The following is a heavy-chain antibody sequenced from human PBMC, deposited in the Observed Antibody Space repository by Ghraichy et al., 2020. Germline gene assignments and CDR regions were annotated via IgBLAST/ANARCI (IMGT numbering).Heavy chain of an antibody. CDR2: INPNSGGT. J-gene: IGHJ5*02. D-gene: IGHD1-1*01. Sequence: LKWMGWINPNSGGTNYAQKFQGWVTMTRDTSISTAYMELSRLRSDDTAVYYCARAPMRERNWFDPWGQVSL. V-gene: IGHV1-2*04. CDR3: ARAPMRERNWFDP.